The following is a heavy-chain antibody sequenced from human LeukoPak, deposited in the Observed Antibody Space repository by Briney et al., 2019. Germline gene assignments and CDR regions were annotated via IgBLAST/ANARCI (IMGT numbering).Heavy chain of an antibody. CDR2: IYTSGST. V-gene: IGHV4-4*07. J-gene: IGHJ5*02. Sequence: SETLSLTCTVSGGSISIYYWSWIRQPAGKGLEWIGRIYTSGSTNYNPSLKSRVTMSVDTSKNQFSLKLSSVTAADTAVYYCARAMVRGGLGWFDPWGQGTLVTVSS. CDR3: ARAMVRGGLGWFDP. D-gene: IGHD3-10*01. CDR1: GGSISIYY.